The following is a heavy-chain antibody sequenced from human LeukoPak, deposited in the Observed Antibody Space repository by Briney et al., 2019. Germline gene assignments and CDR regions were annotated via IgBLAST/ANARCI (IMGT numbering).Heavy chain of an antibody. CDR2: IIPIFGTA. J-gene: IGHJ3*02. CDR1: GGTFSSYA. Sequence: SVKVSCKASGGTFSSYAISWVRQAPGQGLEWMGGIIPIFGTANYAQKFQGRVTITTDESTSTAYMELSSLRSEDTAVYYCARDFVRYFDLHAFDIWGQGTMVTVSS. D-gene: IGHD3-9*01. CDR3: ARDFVRYFDLHAFDI. V-gene: IGHV1-69*05.